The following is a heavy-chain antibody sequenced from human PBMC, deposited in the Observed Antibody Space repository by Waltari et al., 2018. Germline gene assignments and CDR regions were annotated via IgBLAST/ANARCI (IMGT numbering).Heavy chain of an antibody. J-gene: IGHJ4*02. CDR1: GYTFTSYG. V-gene: IGHV1-18*01. CDR2: ISAYNGNT. Sequence: QVHLVPSGVEVKKPGASVKVSCKASGYTFTSYGISWVRQAPGQGLEWMGWISAYNGNTNSAQKLQGRVTMTTDTSTSTAYMELRSLISDDTAVYYGARGQDSSAYYSPHDYWGQGTLVTVSS. CDR3: ARGQDSSAYYSPHDY. D-gene: IGHD3-22*01.